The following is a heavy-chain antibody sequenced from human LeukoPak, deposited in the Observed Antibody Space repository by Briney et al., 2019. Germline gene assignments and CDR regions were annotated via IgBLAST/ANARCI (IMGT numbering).Heavy chain of an antibody. Sequence: GASVKVSCKASGYTFTNYDINWVRQATGQGLEWMGWMNPDTGTTDYAQKFQGRVTMTRNTSISTAYMELSSLTSDDTAMYYCARDLDSSSLRGDWGQGTLVTVSS. CDR3: ARDLDSSSLRGD. V-gene: IGHV1-8*01. CDR1: GYTFTNYD. D-gene: IGHD6-13*01. J-gene: IGHJ4*02. CDR2: MNPDTGTT.